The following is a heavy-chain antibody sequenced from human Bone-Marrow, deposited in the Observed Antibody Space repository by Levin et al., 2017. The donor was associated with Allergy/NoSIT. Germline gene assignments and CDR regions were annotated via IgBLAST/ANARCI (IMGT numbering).Heavy chain of an antibody. J-gene: IGHJ6*02. D-gene: IGHD4-17*01. CDR2: ISYDGSDK. CDR1: GFAFSSYG. V-gene: IGHV3-30*18. Sequence: GGSLRLSCAASGFAFSSYGMRWVRQPPGKGLQSVAFISYDGSDKDYEDSVKGRFTISRDNAKNTVDLLMSSLRDEDTAVYYCAKDQFDYGYHPSYYYGMDVWGQGTTVTVSS. CDR3: AKDQFDYGYHPSYYYGMDV.